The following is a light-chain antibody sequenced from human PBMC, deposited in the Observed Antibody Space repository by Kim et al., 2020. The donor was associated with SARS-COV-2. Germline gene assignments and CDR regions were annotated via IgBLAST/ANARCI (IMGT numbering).Light chain of an antibody. CDR3: QAWDSSTGV. V-gene: IGLV3-1*01. Sequence: SYELTQPPPVSVSPGQTASITCSGDKLGDKYACWYQQKPGQSPVLVIYQDRKRPSGIPERFSGSNSGNTATLTISGTQAMDEADYYCQAWDSSTGVFGGG. J-gene: IGLJ2*01. CDR1: KLGDKY. CDR2: QDR.